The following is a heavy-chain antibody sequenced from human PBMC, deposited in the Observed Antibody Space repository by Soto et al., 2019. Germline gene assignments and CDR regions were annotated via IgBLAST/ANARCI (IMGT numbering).Heavy chain of an antibody. J-gene: IGHJ2*01. CDR3: ARLFAGATGNWYFDL. Sequence: SETLSLTCAVYGGSFGGYYWSWVRQPPGKGLEWIGEITHSGGINYNPSLKSRVTMSLDTSKNQFSLRLNSVSDADTAVYYCARLFAGATGNWYFDLWGRGTLVTVSS. D-gene: IGHD1-1*01. CDR1: GGSFGGYY. CDR2: ITHSGGI. V-gene: IGHV4-34*01.